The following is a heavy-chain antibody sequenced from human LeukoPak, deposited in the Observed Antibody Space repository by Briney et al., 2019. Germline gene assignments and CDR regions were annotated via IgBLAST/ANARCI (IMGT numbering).Heavy chain of an antibody. D-gene: IGHD3-22*01. CDR3: VRDQLKDRYYYDSSGYYP. CDR1: GGTFSSYA. Sequence: ASVKVSCKASGGTFSSYAISWVRQAPGQGLEWMGGIIPIFNTANYAQKFQGRVTITADESTSTAYMELSSLRSEDTAVYYCVRDQLKDRYYYDSSGYYPWGQGTLVTVSS. CDR2: IIPIFNTA. J-gene: IGHJ5*02. V-gene: IGHV1-69*13.